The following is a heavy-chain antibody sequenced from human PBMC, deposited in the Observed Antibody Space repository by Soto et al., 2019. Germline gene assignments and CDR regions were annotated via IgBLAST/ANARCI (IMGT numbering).Heavy chain of an antibody. V-gene: IGHV3-23*01. CDR2: ISGSGTTA. CDR3: AKTTDGWFSAFEI. CDR1: GFVFSSYA. J-gene: IGHJ3*02. Sequence: EVQLLESGGGLVQPGGSLRLSCAASGFVFSSYAMSWVRQAPGKGLEWVSAISGSGTTAYYADSVKVRFIFSRDNPKNTMYLQMNSQRAEDTAVYFCAKTTDGWFSAFEIWGQGTVVTVSS. D-gene: IGHD6-19*01.